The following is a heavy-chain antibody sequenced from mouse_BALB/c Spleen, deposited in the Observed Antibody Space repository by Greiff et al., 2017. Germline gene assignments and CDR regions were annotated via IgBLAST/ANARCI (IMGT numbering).Heavy chain of an antibody. V-gene: IGHV1-31*01. CDR1: GYSFTGYY. CDR3: ARNYYVYSYYFDY. Sequence: EVQLQQSGPELVKPGASVKISCKASGYSFTGYYMHWVKHSHVKSLEWIGRINPYNGATSYNQNFKDKASLTVDKSSSTAYMELHSLTSEDSAVYYCARNYYVYSYYFDYWGQGTTLTVSS. J-gene: IGHJ2*01. D-gene: IGHD1-2*01. CDR2: INPYNGAT.